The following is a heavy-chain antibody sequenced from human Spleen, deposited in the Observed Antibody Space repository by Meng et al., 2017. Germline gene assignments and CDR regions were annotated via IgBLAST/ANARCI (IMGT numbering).Heavy chain of an antibody. CDR1: GGSFSDYY. CDR2: ISYSGST. CDR3: AGRGDYYGAGSFYLLEY. V-gene: IGHV4-59*12. D-gene: IGHD3-10*01. Sequence: SETLSLTCVVSGGSFSDYYWSWIRQPPGKGLEWIGSISYSGSTYQNPSLKSRVTILVDTSKSQFSLKLSSVTAADTAVYYCAGRGDYYGAGSFYLLEYWGQGRLVTVSS. J-gene: IGHJ4*02.